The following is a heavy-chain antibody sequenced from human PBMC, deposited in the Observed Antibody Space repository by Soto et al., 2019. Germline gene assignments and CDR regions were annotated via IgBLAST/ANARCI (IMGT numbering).Heavy chain of an antibody. CDR3: ARGRDIAVAAPTLYYFDY. CDR2: IYHSGST. Sequence: QVQLQESGPGLVKPSGTLSLTCAVSGGSISSSNWWSWVRQPPGKGLEWIGEIYHSGSTNYNPSLKSRVTLSVDKSKNQFSLKLSSVTSADTAVYYCARGRDIAVAAPTLYYFDYWGQGTLVTVSS. J-gene: IGHJ4*02. D-gene: IGHD6-19*01. CDR1: GGSISSSNW. V-gene: IGHV4-4*02.